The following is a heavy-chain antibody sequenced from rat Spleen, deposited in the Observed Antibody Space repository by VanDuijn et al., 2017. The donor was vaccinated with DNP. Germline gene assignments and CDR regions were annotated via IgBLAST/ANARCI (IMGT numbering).Heavy chain of an antibody. J-gene: IGHJ4*01. CDR2: INKDSRTI. D-gene: IGHD1-2*01. CDR1: GFNFNDYW. CDR3: ARGRLYPHYAMDA. Sequence: EVKLVESGGGLVQPGRSLKLSCVASGFNFNDYWMGWVRQAPGKGLEWIGEINKDSRTINYTPSLKDKFTISRDNAQNTLYLQMSKLGSEDTAIYYCARGRLYPHYAMDAWGQGTSVTVSS. V-gene: IGHV4-2*01.